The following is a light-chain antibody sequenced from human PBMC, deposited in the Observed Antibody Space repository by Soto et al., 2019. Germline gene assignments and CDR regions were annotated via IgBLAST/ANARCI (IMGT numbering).Light chain of an antibody. J-gene: IGLJ1*01. Sequence: QSVLTQPASVSGPPGQSVAISCTVTSSDVGGYNYVSWYQQHPGKAPKLMIYEVNKRPSGVPDRFSGSKSGNTASLTVSGLQAEDEADYYCSSYAGSSNVFGTGTKVTVL. V-gene: IGLV2-8*01. CDR1: SSDVGGYNY. CDR2: EVN. CDR3: SSYAGSSNV.